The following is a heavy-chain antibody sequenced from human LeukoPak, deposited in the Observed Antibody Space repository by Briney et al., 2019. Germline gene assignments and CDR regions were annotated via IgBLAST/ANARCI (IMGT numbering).Heavy chain of an antibody. CDR2: ISDSGGDT. V-gene: IGHV3-23*01. J-gene: IGHJ4*02. D-gene: IGHD6-6*01. CDR1: GFTFNNYA. CDR3: AKRIRYSSSSAYFDY. Sequence: GGSLRLSCAVSGFTFNNYAMSWVRQAPGKGLEWVSAISDSGGDTYYADSVKGRFTISRDNFKNTLYLQMNSLRAEDTATYYSAKRIRYSSSSAYFDYWGQGTLVTVSS.